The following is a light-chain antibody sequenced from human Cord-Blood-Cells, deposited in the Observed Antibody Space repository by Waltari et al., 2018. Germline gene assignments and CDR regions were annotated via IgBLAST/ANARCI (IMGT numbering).Light chain of an antibody. V-gene: IGKV1-39*01. CDR2: ASS. J-gene: IGKJ2*01. Sequence: DIQMTQSPSSLSASVGERVTITCRAIQSISSYLNCYQQKPGKAPNLLIYASSSLQSGVPSRFSGSGSGTDFTLTISSLQPEDFATYYCQQSYSTPPYTFGQGTKLEIK. CDR1: QSISSY. CDR3: QQSYSTPPYT.